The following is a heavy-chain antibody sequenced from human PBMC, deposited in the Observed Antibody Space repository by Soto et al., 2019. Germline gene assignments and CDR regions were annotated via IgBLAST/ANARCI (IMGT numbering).Heavy chain of an antibody. CDR2: VSATAGTT. CDR3: AKDRLARGFDY. CDR1: WCNCSNSG. J-gene: IGHJ4*02. D-gene: IGHD3-16*01. V-gene: IGHV3-23*01. Sequence: GPMRVCCAASWCNCSNSGGSRVRQAPGKGLEWVSLVSATAGTTYYTDSVKGRFTISRDNSRNTVYLQMNSLRADDTAVYYCAKDRLARGFDYWGQGTLVTVSS.